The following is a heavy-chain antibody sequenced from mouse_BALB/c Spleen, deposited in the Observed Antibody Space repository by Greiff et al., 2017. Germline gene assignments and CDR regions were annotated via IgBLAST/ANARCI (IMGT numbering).Heavy chain of an antibody. CDR1: GYTFTNYW. V-gene: IGHV1-63*02. CDR3: ARAPSFYYGSDY. CDR2: IYPGGGYT. Sequence: QVQLQQPGAELVKPGASVKLSCKASGYTFTNYWLGWVKQRPGHGLEWIGDIYPGGGYTNYNEKFKGKATLTADTSSSTAYMQLSSLTSEDSAVYFCARAPSFYYGSDYWGQGTTLTVSS. J-gene: IGHJ2*01. D-gene: IGHD2-2*01.